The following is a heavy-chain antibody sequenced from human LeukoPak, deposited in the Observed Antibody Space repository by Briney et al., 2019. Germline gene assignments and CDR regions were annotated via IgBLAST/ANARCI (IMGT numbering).Heavy chain of an antibody. CDR3: AKHIYGVVSIQQ. CDR2: IRSKTDGGTT. D-gene: IGHD3-3*01. CDR1: GFTFSSYG. V-gene: IGHV3-15*01. J-gene: IGHJ1*01. Sequence: GGSLRLSCAASGFTFSSYGMHWVRQAPGKGLEWVGRIRSKTDGGTTDYAVSVQGRFTISRDDSKNTLYLQMSSLKTEDTAVYYCAKHIYGVVSIQQWGQGTLVTVSS.